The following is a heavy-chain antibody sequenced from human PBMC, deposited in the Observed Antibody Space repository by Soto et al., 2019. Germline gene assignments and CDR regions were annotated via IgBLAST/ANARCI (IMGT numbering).Heavy chain of an antibody. CDR1: GFTFSSYG. Sequence: GGSLRLSCAASGFTFSSYGMHWVRQAPGKGLEWVAVIWYDGSNKYYADSVKGRFTTSRDNSKNTLYLQMNSLRAEDTAVYYCARERYIAAAGDGDYYYYGMDVWGQGTTVTVSS. J-gene: IGHJ6*02. CDR2: IWYDGSNK. D-gene: IGHD6-13*01. V-gene: IGHV3-33*01. CDR3: ARERYIAAAGDGDYYYYGMDV.